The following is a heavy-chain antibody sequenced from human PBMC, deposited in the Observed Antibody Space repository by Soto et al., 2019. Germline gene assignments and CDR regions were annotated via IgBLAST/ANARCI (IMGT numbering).Heavy chain of an antibody. J-gene: IGHJ6*02. Sequence: GASVKVSCKASGYTFTSYGISWVRQAPGQGLEWMGIINPSGGSTSYAQKFRGRVTMTRDTSTSTVYMELSSLRSEDTAVYYCARELMTTVTSYYYYYGMDVWGQGTTVTVSS. CDR2: INPSGGST. CDR3: ARELMTTVTSYYYYYGMDV. D-gene: IGHD4-17*01. CDR1: GYTFTSYG. V-gene: IGHV1-46*01.